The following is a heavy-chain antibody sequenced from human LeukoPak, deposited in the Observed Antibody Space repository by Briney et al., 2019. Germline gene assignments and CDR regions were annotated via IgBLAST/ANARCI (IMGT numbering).Heavy chain of an antibody. D-gene: IGHD2-15*01. Sequence: ASVKVSCKASGYTFTGYYMHWVRQAPGQGLEWMGWINPNSGGTNYAQKFQGRVTMTRDTSISTAYMELSRLRFDDTAVYYCARVECSGGSCYWFDPWGQGTLVTVSS. CDR1: GYTFTGYY. CDR3: ARVECSGGSCYWFDP. CDR2: INPNSGGT. V-gene: IGHV1-2*02. J-gene: IGHJ5*02.